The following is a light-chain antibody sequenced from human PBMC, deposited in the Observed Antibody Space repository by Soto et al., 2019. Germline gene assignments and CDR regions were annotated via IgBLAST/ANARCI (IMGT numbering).Light chain of an antibody. Sequence: QSVQTQPVGVSWSPGHSSTISCTGTSSNVGGYNYVSWYQQHPGKAPKLMIYDVSNRPSGVSNRFSGSKSGNTASLTISGLQAEDEDDYYCSSYTSSSTLYVFGTETKVTV. CDR3: SSYTSSSTLYV. V-gene: IGLV2-14*01. J-gene: IGLJ1*01. CDR2: DVS. CDR1: SSNVGGYNY.